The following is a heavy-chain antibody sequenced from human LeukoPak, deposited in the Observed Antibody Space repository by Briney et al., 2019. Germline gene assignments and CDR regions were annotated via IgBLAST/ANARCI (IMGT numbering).Heavy chain of an antibody. Sequence: GGSLRLSCSASGFTFSSYAIHWVRQAPGKGLEYVSAISSNGGSTYYADSVKGRFTISRDNSKNTLYLQMNSLRAEDTAVYYCARDWSHRCFDYWGQGTLVTVSS. CDR1: GFTFSSYA. V-gene: IGHV3-64*04. J-gene: IGHJ4*02. CDR3: ARDWSHRCFDY. CDR2: ISSNGGST. D-gene: IGHD3-3*01.